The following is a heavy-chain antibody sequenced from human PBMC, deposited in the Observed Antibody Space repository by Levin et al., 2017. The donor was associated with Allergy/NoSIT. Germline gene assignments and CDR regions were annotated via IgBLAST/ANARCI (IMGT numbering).Heavy chain of an antibody. CDR3: ARGSPYGY. Sequence: LRLSCTVSGGSISSSSHYWGWIRQPPGKGLEYIASISYSGSTYYNPFLKSRVSISIDTSTNHFSLKLNSVTAADTAVYYCARGSPYGYWGQGTLVTVSS. J-gene: IGHJ4*02. CDR1: GGSISSSSHY. CDR2: ISYSGST. D-gene: IGHD3-10*01. V-gene: IGHV4-39*07.